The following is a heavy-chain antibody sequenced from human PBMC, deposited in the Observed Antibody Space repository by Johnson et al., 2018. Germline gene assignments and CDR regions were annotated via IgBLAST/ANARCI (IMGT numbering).Heavy chain of an antibody. V-gene: IGHV3-48*01. Sequence: VQLVQSGGGLVQRGGSLRLSCAVSGFAFSSYSMNWVRQTPGKGLEWIAYISSSGVVLFYGDSLKGRFTISIDNAKSSLYLQMNSRRGEDTAVYYCARNKATRPDAFDIWGQGTMVTVSS. D-gene: IGHD6-6*01. CDR3: ARNKATRPDAFDI. CDR1: GFAFSSYS. J-gene: IGHJ3*02. CDR2: ISSSGVVL.